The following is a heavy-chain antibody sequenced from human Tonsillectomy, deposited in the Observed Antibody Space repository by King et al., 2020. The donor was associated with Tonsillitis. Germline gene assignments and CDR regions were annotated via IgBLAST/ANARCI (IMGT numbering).Heavy chain of an antibody. V-gene: IGHV3-30*18. Sequence: VQLVESGGGVVQPGRSLRLSCAASGFTFSNDGMHWVRQAPGKGLEWGAGILYDVTNKYYADPVKGRFTISRDNSKNTLSLQMNSLRAEDTAVYYCAKMGDFWSGYSDYWGQGTQVTVSS. D-gene: IGHD3-3*01. J-gene: IGHJ4*02. CDR1: GFTFSNDG. CDR2: ILYDVTNK. CDR3: AKMGDFWSGYSDY.